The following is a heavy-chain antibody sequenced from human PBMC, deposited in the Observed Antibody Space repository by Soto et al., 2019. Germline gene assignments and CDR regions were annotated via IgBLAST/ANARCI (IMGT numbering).Heavy chain of an antibody. D-gene: IGHD3-10*01. V-gene: IGHV1-18*01. CDR3: ARTHGSGSSAY. J-gene: IGHJ4*02. CDR2: ISPYNGNT. Sequence: VQLVQSGAEVKKPGASVKVSCKASGYTLINYGICWVRQAPGQGLEWMGWISPYNGNTNYAQSLQGRVTLTTDTSTCTAYMELRSLRYDDTAGYYCARTHGSGSSAYWGQGNVVSVSS. CDR1: GYTLINYG.